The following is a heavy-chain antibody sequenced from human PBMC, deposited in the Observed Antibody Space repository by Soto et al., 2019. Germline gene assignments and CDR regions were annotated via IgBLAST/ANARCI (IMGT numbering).Heavy chain of an antibody. J-gene: IGHJ3*02. D-gene: IGHD1-26*01. CDR3: ARDGGSGSYGAFDI. CDR1: GFTSSSYD. Sequence: PGGSLRLSCAASGFTSSSYDMHWVRQATGKGLEWVSAIGTAGDPYYPGSVKGRFTISRENAKNSLYLQMNSLRAGDTAVYYGARDGGSGSYGAFDIWGQGTMVTVSS. V-gene: IGHV3-13*05. CDR2: IGTAGDP.